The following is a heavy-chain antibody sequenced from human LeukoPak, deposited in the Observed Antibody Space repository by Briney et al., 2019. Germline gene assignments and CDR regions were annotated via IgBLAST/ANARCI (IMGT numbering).Heavy chain of an antibody. Sequence: SETLSLTCAVYGGSFSGYYWSWIRQPPGRGLEWIGEISHSGSTNYNPSLKSRVTISVDTSKNQFSLKLSSVTAADTAVYYCARGRRYDFWSGYYGYFQHWGQGTLVTVSS. V-gene: IGHV4-34*01. CDR2: ISHSGST. D-gene: IGHD3-3*01. CDR3: ARGRRYDFWSGYYGYFQH. J-gene: IGHJ1*01. CDR1: GGSFSGYY.